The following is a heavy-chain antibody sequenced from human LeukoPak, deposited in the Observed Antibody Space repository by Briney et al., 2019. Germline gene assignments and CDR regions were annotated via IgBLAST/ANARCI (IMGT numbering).Heavy chain of an antibody. V-gene: IGHV1-18*01. CDR3: AREYGSGYFDY. Sequence: ASVKVSCKASGYTFTSYGISWVRQAPGQGLEWMGWISAYNGNTNYAQKFQGRVTITADKSTSTAYMELSSLRSEDTAVYYCAREYGSGYFDYWGQGTLVTVSS. D-gene: IGHD3-10*01. J-gene: IGHJ4*02. CDR1: GYTFTSYG. CDR2: ISAYNGNT.